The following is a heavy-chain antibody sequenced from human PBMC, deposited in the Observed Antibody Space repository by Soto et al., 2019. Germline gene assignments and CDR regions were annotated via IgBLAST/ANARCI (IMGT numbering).Heavy chain of an antibody. CDR3: AHRPWWRGVNFDN. J-gene: IGHJ4*02. V-gene: IGHV2-5*01. CDR1: GFSLTSSGVG. Sequence: QITLKESGPTLVEPTQTLTLTCTFSGFSLTSSGVGVGWIRQPPGKALEWLALIHWTDDQYYSPSLKRRLALTKDTSKNQVLLTLTNMDPVDPATYYCAHRPWWRGVNFDNWGQGTLVSVSS. CDR2: IHWTDDQ. D-gene: IGHD3-10*01.